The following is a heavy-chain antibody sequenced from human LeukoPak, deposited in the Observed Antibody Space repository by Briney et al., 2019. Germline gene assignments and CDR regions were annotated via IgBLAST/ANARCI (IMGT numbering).Heavy chain of an antibody. CDR3: TTAGGWVRIFDS. CDR1: GFTFSSYA. J-gene: IGHJ4*02. V-gene: IGHV3-30*04. CDR2: ISCDGSNK. Sequence: GGSLRLSCAASGFTFSSYAMHWVRQAPGKGLEWVAVISCDGSNKYYADSVKGRSTISRDNSKNTLYLQMNSLKPEDTAVYYCTTAGGWVRIFDSWGQGTLVTVSS. D-gene: IGHD3-16*01.